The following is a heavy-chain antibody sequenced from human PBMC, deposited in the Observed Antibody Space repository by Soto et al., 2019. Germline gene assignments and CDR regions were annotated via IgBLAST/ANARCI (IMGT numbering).Heavy chain of an antibody. J-gene: IGHJ5*02. V-gene: IGHV4-30-4*01. Sequence: PSETLSLTCTVSGGSITSDDYHWTWIRQPPGKGLEWIGFIYYSGSYYNPSLKSRVTLSVDTSKNQFSLKLSSVTAADTAGYYCARDLAYCASGSCYTKWGSWGQGTPVTVSS. D-gene: IGHD2-15*01. CDR2: IYYSGS. CDR1: GGSITSDDYH. CDR3: ARDLAYCASGSCYTKWGS.